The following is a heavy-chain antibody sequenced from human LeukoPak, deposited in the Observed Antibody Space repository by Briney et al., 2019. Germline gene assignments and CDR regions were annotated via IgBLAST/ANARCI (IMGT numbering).Heavy chain of an antibody. V-gene: IGHV4-31*03. CDR3: ARATGGAAAADFDP. J-gene: IGHJ5*02. D-gene: IGHD6-13*01. CDR2: IYYSGST. Sequence: SQTLSLTCTVSGGSISSGGYYWSWIRQHPGKGLEWIGYIYYSGSTSYNPSLKSRATISVDTSKNQFSLKLTSVTAADTAVYYCARATGGAAAADFDPWGQGTLVTVS. CDR1: GGSISSGGYY.